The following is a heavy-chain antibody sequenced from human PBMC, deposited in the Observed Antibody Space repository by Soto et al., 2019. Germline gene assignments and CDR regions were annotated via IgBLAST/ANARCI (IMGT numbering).Heavy chain of an antibody. J-gene: IGHJ6*02. CDR2: IIPIFGTA. V-gene: IGHV1-69*06. CDR3: ARGYSYGSNFPYYYYYGMDV. Sequence: QVQLVQSGAEVKKPGSSVKVSCKASGGTFSSYAISWVRQAPGQGLEWMGGIIPIFGTANYAQKFQGRVTITADKSTSKAYMEVSSLRSEDKAVYYCARGYSYGSNFPYYYYYGMDVWGHGTTVTVSS. CDR1: GGTFSSYA. D-gene: IGHD5-18*01.